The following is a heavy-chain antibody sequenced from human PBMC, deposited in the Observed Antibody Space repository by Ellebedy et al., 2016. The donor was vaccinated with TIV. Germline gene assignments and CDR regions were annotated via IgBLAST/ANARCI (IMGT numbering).Heavy chain of an antibody. J-gene: IGHJ5*02. D-gene: IGHD3-22*01. CDR2: IIPIFGTA. CDR1: GGTFSSYG. CDR3: ARDVKAYPDGHYDSIGWFDP. Sequence: SVKVSXXASGGTFSSYGVSWVRQAPGQGLEWMGGIIPIFGTANYAQKFQGRVTITADKSTSTAYMELSSLRSEDTAVYYCARDVKAYPDGHYDSIGWFDPWGQGTLVTVSS. V-gene: IGHV1-69*06.